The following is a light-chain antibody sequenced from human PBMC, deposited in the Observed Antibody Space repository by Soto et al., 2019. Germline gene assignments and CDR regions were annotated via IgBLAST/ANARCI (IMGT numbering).Light chain of an antibody. CDR1: QAISTW. J-gene: IGKJ3*01. CDR3: QQANTFPFT. Sequence: DIQMTQSPSSVSASVGDSVTITCRASQAISTWLAWYQQNPGKAPNLLIYAASNLQSGVPSRFSGSGSGTDFTLTISSLQPEDFATYYCQQANTFPFTFGPGTKVDLK. CDR2: AAS. V-gene: IGKV1-12*01.